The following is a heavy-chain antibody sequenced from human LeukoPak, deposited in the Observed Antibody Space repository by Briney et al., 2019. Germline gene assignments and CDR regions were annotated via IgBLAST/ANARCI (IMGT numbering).Heavy chain of an antibody. Sequence: GASVKVSCKASGGTFSSYAISWVRQAPGQGLEWMGGIIPIFGTANYAQKLQGRVTMTTDTSTSTAYMELRSLRSDDTAVYYCARVIAAAGIYYGMDVWGQGTTVTVSS. CDR3: ARVIAAAGIYYGMDV. CDR1: GGTFSSYA. V-gene: IGHV1-69*05. J-gene: IGHJ6*02. CDR2: IIPIFGTA. D-gene: IGHD6-13*01.